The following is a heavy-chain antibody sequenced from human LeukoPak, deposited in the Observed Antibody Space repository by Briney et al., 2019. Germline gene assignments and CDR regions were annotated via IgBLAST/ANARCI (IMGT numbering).Heavy chain of an antibody. D-gene: IGHD3-22*01. J-gene: IGHJ4*02. CDR1: GGSISSYY. Sequence: SETLSLTCTVSGGSISSYYWSWIRQPAGKGLEWIGRIYTSGSTNYNPSLKSRVTISVDTSKNQFSLKLRSVTAADTAVYYCARVTGYMIEDYFDYWGQGTLVTVSS. V-gene: IGHV4-4*07. CDR2: IYTSGST. CDR3: ARVTGYMIEDYFDY.